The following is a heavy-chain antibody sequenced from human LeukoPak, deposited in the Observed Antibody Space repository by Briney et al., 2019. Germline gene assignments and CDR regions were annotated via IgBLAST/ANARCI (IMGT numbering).Heavy chain of an antibody. CDR1: GYTFTSYG. CDR3: AREWSAAAGYYYDYYMDV. D-gene: IGHD6-13*01. V-gene: IGHV1-18*01. J-gene: IGHJ6*03. Sequence: GASVKVSCKASGYTFTSYGISWVRQAPGQGLEWMGWISAYNGNTNYAQKLQGRVTMTTDTSTSTAYMELRSPRSDDTAVYYCAREWSAAAGYYYDYYMDVWGKGTTVTVSS. CDR2: ISAYNGNT.